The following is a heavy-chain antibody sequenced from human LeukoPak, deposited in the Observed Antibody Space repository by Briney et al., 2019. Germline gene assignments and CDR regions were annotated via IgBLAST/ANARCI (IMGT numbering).Heavy chain of an antibody. CDR1: GGTFSSYA. CDR3: ARDRAVAGTLYYYYYGMDV. V-gene: IGHV1-69*04. Sequence: SVKVSCKASGGTFSSYAISWVRQAPGQGLEWMGRIIPILGIANYAQKFQGRVTITADKSTSTAYMELSSLRSDDTAVYYCARDRAVAGTLYYYYYGMDVWGQGTTVTVSS. CDR2: IIPILGIA. J-gene: IGHJ6*02. D-gene: IGHD6-19*01.